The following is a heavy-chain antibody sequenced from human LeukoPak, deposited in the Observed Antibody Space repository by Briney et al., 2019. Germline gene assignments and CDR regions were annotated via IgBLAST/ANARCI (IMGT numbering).Heavy chain of an antibody. J-gene: IGHJ5*02. CDR3: ARDNSVGDYAWWFDP. Sequence: GASVKVSCKASGYTFTDYYMHWVRQAPGQGLEWMGLINPSGTTTNYAQKFRGRVTMTRDLSTSTDYMELSSLRSDDTAVYFCARDNSVGDYAWWFDPWGQGTLVTVSS. V-gene: IGHV1-46*01. CDR2: INPSGTTT. CDR1: GYTFTDYY. D-gene: IGHD1-26*01.